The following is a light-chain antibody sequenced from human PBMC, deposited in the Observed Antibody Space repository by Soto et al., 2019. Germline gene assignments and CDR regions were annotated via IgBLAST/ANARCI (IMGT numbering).Light chain of an antibody. J-gene: IGKJ1*01. CDR1: QTISSDY. CDR3: QRYGSSPT. Sequence: EIVMTQSPATLSVSPGERVTLSCRASQTISSDYLAWYQQKPGQAPRLLIFGAATRAADIPDRFSGSGSGTDFTLTISRLEPEDFAVYYCQRYGSSPTFGQGTKV. V-gene: IGKV3-20*01. CDR2: GAA.